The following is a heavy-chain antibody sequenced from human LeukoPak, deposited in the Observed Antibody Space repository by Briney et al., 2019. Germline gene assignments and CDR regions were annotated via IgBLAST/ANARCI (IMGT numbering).Heavy chain of an antibody. CDR1: GFTFSGYW. D-gene: IGHD1-7*01. CDR2: IKTDSTDR. V-gene: IGHV3-74*01. J-gene: IGHJ4*02. CDR3: VRDEGAGTTIRGFDS. Sequence: GGSLRLSCAASGFTFSGYWMHWVRQAPGKGLVWVSSIKTDSTDRRYVYSVKGRFTISRDNARKTLYLQMTSLRAEDTAVYYCVRDEGAGTTIRGFDSWGLGTLVTVSS.